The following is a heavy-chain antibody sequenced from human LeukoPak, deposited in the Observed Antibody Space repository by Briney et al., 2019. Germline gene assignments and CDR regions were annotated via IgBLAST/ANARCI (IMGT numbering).Heavy chain of an antibody. CDR2: INPNSGGT. D-gene: IGHD3-3*01. CDR1: GYTFTGYY. J-gene: IGHJ4*02. CDR3: ARGSNDFWSGYSPSY. V-gene: IGHV1-2*02. Sequence: ASVKVSCKASGYTFTGYYMHWVRQAPGQGLEWMGWINPNSGGTNYAQKFQGRVTMTRDTSISTAYMELSRLRSDDTAVYYCARGSNDFWSGYSPSYWGQGTLVTISS.